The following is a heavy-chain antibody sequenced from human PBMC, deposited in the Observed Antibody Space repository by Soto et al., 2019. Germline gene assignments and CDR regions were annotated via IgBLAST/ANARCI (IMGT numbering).Heavy chain of an antibody. CDR3: ARSRSGAVPDSFGY. D-gene: IGHD3-3*01. CDR2: ISKDGSVN. CDR1: GFVFSRYA. J-gene: IGHJ1*01. V-gene: IGHV3-30-3*01. Sequence: QVQLVESGGRVVQPGGSLRLSCAASGFVFSRYAIHWVRQAPGKGLEWVAVISKDGSVNYYADSVRGLFSISRDKSKNTVYLEMNELRGDDTAIFYCARSRSGAVPDSFGYWGQGTLVTVSS.